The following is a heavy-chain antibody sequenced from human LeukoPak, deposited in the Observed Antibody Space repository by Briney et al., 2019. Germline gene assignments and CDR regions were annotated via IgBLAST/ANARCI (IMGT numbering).Heavy chain of an antibody. V-gene: IGHV4-59*01. CDR3: ARDRSGVSPTRDY. Sequence: SETLSLTCAVSGGSISTYYWSWIRQPPGEGLEWIGSIYYSGSTNYNPSLKSRVTISVDTSKNQFSLKLTSVTTADTAVYYCARDRSGVSPTRDYWGQGTLVTVSS. D-gene: IGHD2-15*01. CDR1: GGSISTYY. CDR2: IYYSGST. J-gene: IGHJ4*02.